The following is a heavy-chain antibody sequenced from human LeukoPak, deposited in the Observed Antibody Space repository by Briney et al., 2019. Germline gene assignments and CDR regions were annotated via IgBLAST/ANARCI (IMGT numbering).Heavy chain of an antibody. D-gene: IGHD6-13*01. J-gene: IGHJ3*02. CDR2: ISYDGSNK. CDR3: ARDRAAAGFDAFDI. Sequence: GRSLRLSCAASGFTFSSYAMHWVRQAPGKGLEWVAVISYDGSNKYYADSVKGRFTISRDNSKNTLYLQMNSLRAEDTAVYNCARDRAAAGFDAFDIWGQGTMVTVSS. V-gene: IGHV3-30*04. CDR1: GFTFSSYA.